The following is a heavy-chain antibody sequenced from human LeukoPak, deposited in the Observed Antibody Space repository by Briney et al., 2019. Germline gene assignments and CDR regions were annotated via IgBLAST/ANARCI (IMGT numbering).Heavy chain of an antibody. CDR1: GFTFSSYA. Sequence: PGGSLRLSCAASGFTFSSYAMHWVRQAPGKGLEWVAVISYDGSNKYYADSVKGRFTISRDNSKNTLYLQMNSLRAEDTAVYYCARSRSEGYFDYWGQGTLVTVSS. V-gene: IGHV3-30-3*01. CDR2: ISYDGSNK. CDR3: ARSRSEGYFDY. J-gene: IGHJ4*02.